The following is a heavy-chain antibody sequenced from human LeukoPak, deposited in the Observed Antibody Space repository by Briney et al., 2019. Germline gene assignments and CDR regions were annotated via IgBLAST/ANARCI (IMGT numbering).Heavy chain of an antibody. CDR2: IKPKTDGETT. V-gene: IGHV3-15*07. CDR3: ITPLPYSAQ. D-gene: IGHD2-21*01. Sequence: GGSLRLSCAASGVTFSGSGVHWVRQAPVKGLEWVGRIKPKTDGETTEYAAPVKDRFSISRDDSKSMMYLQMNSLKTEDTAVYYCITPLPYSAQGGQGTLVTVSS. J-gene: IGHJ4*02. CDR1: GVTFSGSG.